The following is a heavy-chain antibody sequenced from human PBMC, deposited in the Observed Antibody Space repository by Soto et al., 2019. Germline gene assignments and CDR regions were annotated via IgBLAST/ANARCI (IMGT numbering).Heavy chain of an antibody. D-gene: IGHD1-1*01. Sequence: SETLSLTCTVSGGSFSGYFCTWMRQPPGKGLEWLAEINHSGITNYNPSVESRVSMSVDTSKNQFSLRLYSVTAADTAVYYCVRGPYNYNSRYFDYWGQGTLVTVSS. J-gene: IGHJ4*02. V-gene: IGHV4-34*01. CDR3: VRGPYNYNSRYFDY. CDR2: INHSGIT. CDR1: GGSFSGYF.